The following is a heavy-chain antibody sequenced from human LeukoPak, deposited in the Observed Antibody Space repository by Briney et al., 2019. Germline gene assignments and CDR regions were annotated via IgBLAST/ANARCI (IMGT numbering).Heavy chain of an antibody. J-gene: IGHJ3*02. Sequence: SETLSLTCAVYGGSLSGYYWNWIRQSPGKVLECIGEINDSGTSNYTPSLKSRATISIDRSRKQFSLRLTSVTAADTAVYYCARFPCSGDSCYSGIRAFDIWGQGTMVTVSS. D-gene: IGHD2-15*01. CDR1: GGSLSGYY. V-gene: IGHV4-34*01. CDR2: INDSGTS. CDR3: ARFPCSGDSCYSGIRAFDI.